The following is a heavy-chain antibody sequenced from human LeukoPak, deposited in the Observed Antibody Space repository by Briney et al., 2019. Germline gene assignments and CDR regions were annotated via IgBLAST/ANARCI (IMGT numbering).Heavy chain of an antibody. Sequence: GGSLRLSCAASGFTFSSYWMSWVRQAPGKGLEWVANIKQDGSEKYYVDSEKGRFTISRDNAKNSLYLQMNSLRAEDTAVYYCARDQFPAWELPGPCDYWGQGTLVTVSS. CDR2: IKQDGSEK. J-gene: IGHJ4*02. CDR3: ARDQFPAWELPGPCDY. V-gene: IGHV3-7*03. CDR1: GFTFSSYW. D-gene: IGHD1-26*01.